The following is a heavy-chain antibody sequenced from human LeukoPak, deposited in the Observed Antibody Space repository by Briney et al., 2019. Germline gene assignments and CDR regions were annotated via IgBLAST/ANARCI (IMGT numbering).Heavy chain of an antibody. V-gene: IGHV4-59*01. J-gene: IGHJ4*02. CDR3: ARGAGYSYGYLFDY. CDR1: GGSISSYY. Sequence: PSETLSLTCTVSGGSISSYYWSWIRQPPGKGLEWTGYIYYSGSTNYNPSLKSRVTISVDTSKNQFSLKLSSVTAADTAVYYCARGAGYSYGYLFDYWGQGTLVTVSS. D-gene: IGHD5-18*01. CDR2: IYYSGST.